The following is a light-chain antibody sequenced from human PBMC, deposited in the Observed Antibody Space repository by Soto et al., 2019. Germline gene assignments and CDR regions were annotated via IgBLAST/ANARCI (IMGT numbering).Light chain of an antibody. CDR1: QGISNY. CDR3: QQYDNLPRVVT. V-gene: IGKV1-33*01. CDR2: DAS. Sequence: DIQMTQSPSSLSASVGDSVTITCQSSQGISNYLNWYQQKPGKAPKLLIYDASNLETGVPSRFSGSGSGTDFTITISSLQPEDIATYYCQQYDNLPRVVTFGQGTKWIS. J-gene: IGKJ1*01.